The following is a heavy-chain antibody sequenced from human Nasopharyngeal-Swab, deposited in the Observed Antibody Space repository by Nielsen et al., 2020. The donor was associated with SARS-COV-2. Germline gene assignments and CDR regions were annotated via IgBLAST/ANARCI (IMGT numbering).Heavy chain of an antibody. V-gene: IGHV5-51*01. D-gene: IGHD4-23*01. CDR3: ARGHNGNLEHFDY. J-gene: IGHJ4*02. CDR2: IYPGNSDT. Sequence: VRQMPGKGLEWLGVIYPGNSDTKYSPSFQGQVTISADSSISAAYLQWSSLKASDTAMYYCARGHNGNLEHFDYWGQGTLVTVSS.